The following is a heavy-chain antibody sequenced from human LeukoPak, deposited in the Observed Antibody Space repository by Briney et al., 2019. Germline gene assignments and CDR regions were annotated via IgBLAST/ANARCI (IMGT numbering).Heavy chain of an antibody. V-gene: IGHV4-61*02. CDR3: ARVPSAILELDY. Sequence: SETLSLTCTVSGGSISSGSYYWTWIRQPAGKGLEWIGRIYTSGSTNYNPSLKSRVTISGDTSKNQFSLKLSSVTAADTAVYYCARVPSAILELDYWGQGTLVTVSS. CDR2: IYTSGST. J-gene: IGHJ4*02. D-gene: IGHD3-3*01. CDR1: GGSISSGSYY.